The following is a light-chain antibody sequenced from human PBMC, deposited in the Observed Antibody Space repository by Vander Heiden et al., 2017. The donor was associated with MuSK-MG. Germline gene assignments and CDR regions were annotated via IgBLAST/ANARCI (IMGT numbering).Light chain of an antibody. CDR3: CSYAGSENVV. Sequence: QSALTQPASASAAPGPSITISCTGTSSDVGSYNLVSWYQQHPGKAPKLMIYEVSKRPSGVSNRFSGSKSGNTASLTISGLQAEDEADYYCCSYAGSENVVFGGGTKLTVL. J-gene: IGLJ2*01. V-gene: IGLV2-23*02. CDR2: EVS. CDR1: SSDVGSYNL.